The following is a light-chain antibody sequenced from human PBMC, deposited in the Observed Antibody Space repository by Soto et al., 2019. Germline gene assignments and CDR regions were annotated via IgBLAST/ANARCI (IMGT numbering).Light chain of an antibody. CDR3: HQYGSSRLT. Sequence: EIVLTQSPGTLSLSPGERATLSYRASQSVSNNYLAWYQQRPGQAPRPLIYGASRRVTGIPDRFSGSGSGTDFTLTISRLEPEDFAVYHCHQYGSSRLTFGGGTKVEIK. V-gene: IGKV3-20*01. CDR1: QSVSNNY. CDR2: GAS. J-gene: IGKJ4*01.